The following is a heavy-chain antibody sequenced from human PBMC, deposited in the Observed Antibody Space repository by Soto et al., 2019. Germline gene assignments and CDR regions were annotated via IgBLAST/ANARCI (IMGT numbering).Heavy chain of an antibody. V-gene: IGHV3-73*01. Sequence: LRLSCAASGLSFSDSGIHWVRQASGKGLEWVGRIRTKSNHYATAYAASVKGRFTISRDDSRNTAYLQMNSLETEDTAVYYCTRLHFIVEPGINYWGQGTLVTVSS. CDR2: IRTKSNHYAT. CDR1: GLSFSDSG. D-gene: IGHD6-13*01. J-gene: IGHJ4*02. CDR3: TRLHFIVEPGINY.